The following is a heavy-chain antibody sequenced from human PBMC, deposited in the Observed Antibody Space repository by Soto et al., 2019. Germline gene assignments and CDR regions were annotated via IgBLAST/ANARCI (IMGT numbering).Heavy chain of an antibody. CDR1: GGSFSGYH. D-gene: IGHD6-19*01. V-gene: IGHV4-34*01. CDR3: ARGLTRDSSGWYAVYFFDS. Sequence: SETLSLTCGVYGGSFSGYHWSWVRQAPGKGLEWIGEINHAGSTNYNPSLKSRVTISVDTSKNQFSLKLSSVTAADTAVYYCARGLTRDSSGWYAVYFFDSWGQGTLVTV. CDR2: INHAGST. J-gene: IGHJ5*01.